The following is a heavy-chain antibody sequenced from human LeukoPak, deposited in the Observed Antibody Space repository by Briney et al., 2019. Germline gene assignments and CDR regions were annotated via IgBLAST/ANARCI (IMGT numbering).Heavy chain of an antibody. D-gene: IGHD1-14*01. CDR2: IYYSGST. J-gene: IGHJ4*02. V-gene: IGHV4-59*01. CDR1: GGSISSYY. CDR3: ARDRHGTDDY. Sequence: SETLSLTCTVSGGSISSYYWSWIRQPPGKGLEWIGYIYYSGSTNYNPSLKSRVTISVDTSKNQFSLKLSSVTAADTAVYYCARDRHGTDDYWGQGTLVTVSS.